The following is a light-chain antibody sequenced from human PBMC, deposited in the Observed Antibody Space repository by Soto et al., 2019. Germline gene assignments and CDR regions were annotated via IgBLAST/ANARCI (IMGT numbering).Light chain of an antibody. CDR3: QDYGCPLRT. V-gene: IGKV3-20*01. CDR1: QSVSSNF. CDR2: SAS. Sequence: GRLSLSRAERSTLCCGASQSVSSNFLAWYQEKPGQPPRLLIYSASGRATGIPDRFSGSGSGTDFTLSISSLEPEDSAVYYCQDYGCPLRTFAEGTKV. J-gene: IGKJ4*01.